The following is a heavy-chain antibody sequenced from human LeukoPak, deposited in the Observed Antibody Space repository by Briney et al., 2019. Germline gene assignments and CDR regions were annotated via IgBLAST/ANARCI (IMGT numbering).Heavy chain of an antibody. Sequence: PGGSLRLSCAASGFTFSSYALTWVRQAPGKGLEWVSAISGSGGSTYYADSVKGRSTISRHNSKNTLYLQMNRLRAEDTAVYYCAKHSSGWYEYYLDYWGQGTLVTVSS. CDR2: ISGSGGST. J-gene: IGHJ4*02. V-gene: IGHV3-23*01. D-gene: IGHD6-19*01. CDR1: GFTFSSYA. CDR3: AKHSSGWYEYYLDY.